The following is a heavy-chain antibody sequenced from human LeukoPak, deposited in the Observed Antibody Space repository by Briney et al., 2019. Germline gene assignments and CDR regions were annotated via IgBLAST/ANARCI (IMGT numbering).Heavy chain of an antibody. CDR2: IYYSGSI. D-gene: IGHD3-10*01. Sequence: SETLSLTCTVSGGSISSSSYYWGWIRQPPGKGLEWIGSIYYSGSIYYNPSLKSRVTISVDTSKNQFSLKLSSVTAADTAVYYCASPFSGSYSSDAFDIWGQGTMVTVSS. CDR3: ASPFSGSYSSDAFDI. V-gene: IGHV4-39*01. J-gene: IGHJ3*02. CDR1: GGSISSSSYY.